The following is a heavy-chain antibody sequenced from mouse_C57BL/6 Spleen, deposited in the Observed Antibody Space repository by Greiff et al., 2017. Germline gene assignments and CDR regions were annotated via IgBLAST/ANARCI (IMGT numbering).Heavy chain of an antibody. CDR1: GFTFSDYY. CDR2: ISNGGGST. D-gene: IGHD2-4*01. J-gene: IGHJ4*01. V-gene: IGHV5-12*01. CDR3: ARQNYDSSYAMDY. Sequence: EVKLMESGGGLVQPGGSLKLSCAASGFTFSDYYMYWVRQTPEKRLEWVAYISNGGGSTYYPDTVKGRFTISRDNAKNTLYLQMSRLKSEDTAMXYCARQNYDSSYAMDYWGQGTSVTVSS.